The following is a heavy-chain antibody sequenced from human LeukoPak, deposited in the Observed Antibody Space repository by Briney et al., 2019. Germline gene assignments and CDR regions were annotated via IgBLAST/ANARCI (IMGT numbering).Heavy chain of an antibody. D-gene: IGHD3-16*01. J-gene: IGHJ6*02. CDR1: GSSISGYY. CDR3: ARFGVNYDMDV. V-gene: IGHV4-59*01. Sequence: SETLSLTCTVSGSSISGYYWTWIRQPPGKGLEWIGQIYYSGRADYNPSLKSRITISVDTSKNQISLKLSSVTAADTAIYYCARFGVNYDMDVWGQGTTVTVSS. CDR2: IYYSGRA.